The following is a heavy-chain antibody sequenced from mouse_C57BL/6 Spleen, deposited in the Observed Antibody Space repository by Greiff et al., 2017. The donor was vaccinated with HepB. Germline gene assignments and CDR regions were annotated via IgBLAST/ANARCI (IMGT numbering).Heavy chain of an antibody. CDR3: ARPYDYPFDY. CDR2: IYPGSGST. D-gene: IGHD2-4*01. J-gene: IGHJ2*01. CDR1: GYTFTSYW. V-gene: IGHV1-55*01. Sequence: VKPGASVKMSCKASGYTFTSYWITWVKQRPGQGLEWIGDIYPGSGSTNYNEKFKSKATLTVDTSSSTAYMQLSSLTSEDSAVYYCARPYDYPFDYWGQGTTLTVSS.